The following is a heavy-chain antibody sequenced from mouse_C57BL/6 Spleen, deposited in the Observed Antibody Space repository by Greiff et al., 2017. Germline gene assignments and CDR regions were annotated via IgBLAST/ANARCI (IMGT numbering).Heavy chain of an antibody. D-gene: IGHD2-3*01. CDR1: GYTFTSYD. Sequence: SGPELVKPGASVKLSCKASGYTFTSYDINWVKQRPGQGLEWIGWIYPRDGSTRYNEKFKGKATLTVDTSSSTAYMELHSLTSEDSAVYFCAREGNYDDYPAWFAYWGQGTLVTVSA. CDR2: IYPRDGST. J-gene: IGHJ3*01. CDR3: AREGNYDDYPAWFAY. V-gene: IGHV1-85*01.